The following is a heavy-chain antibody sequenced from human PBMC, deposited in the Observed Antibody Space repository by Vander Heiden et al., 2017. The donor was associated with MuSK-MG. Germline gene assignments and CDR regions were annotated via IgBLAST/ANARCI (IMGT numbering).Heavy chain of an antibody. D-gene: IGHD4-17*01. V-gene: IGHV4-34*01. CDR2: INHSGST. Sequence: QVQLQQWGAGLLKPSETLSLTCAVYGGSFSGYYRSWIRQPPGKKLEWIGEINHSGSTNYNPSLKSRVTISVDTSKNQFSLKLSSVTAADTAVYYCARGRANDYGGNRYFDYWGQGTLVTVSS. CDR3: ARGRANDYGGNRYFDY. CDR1: GGSFSGYY. J-gene: IGHJ4*02.